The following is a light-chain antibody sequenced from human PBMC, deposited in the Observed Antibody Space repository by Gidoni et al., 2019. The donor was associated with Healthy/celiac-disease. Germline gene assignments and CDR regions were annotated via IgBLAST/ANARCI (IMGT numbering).Light chain of an antibody. CDR3: QQRSNWPPT. CDR2: DAS. J-gene: IGKJ4*01. CDR1: QSVSSY. Sequence: DIVLTQSPATLSLSPGERATLSCRASQSVSSYLAWYQQNPGQAPRLLIYDASNRATGIPARFSGSRSGTDFTLTISSLEPEDFAVYYCQQRSNWPPTFGGGTKVEIK. V-gene: IGKV3-11*01.